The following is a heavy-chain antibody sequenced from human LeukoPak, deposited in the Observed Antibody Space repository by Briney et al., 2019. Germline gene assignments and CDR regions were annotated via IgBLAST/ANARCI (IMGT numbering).Heavy chain of an antibody. V-gene: IGHV5-51*01. CDR1: GYSFTSYW. J-gene: IGHJ5*02. Sequence: GESLKISCKGSGYSFTSYWIGWVRQMPGKGLEWMGIIYPGDSDTRYSPSFQGQVTISTDKSISTAYLQWRSLKASDTAMYYCARHRPQTTVTRGWFDPWGQGTLVTVSS. CDR2: IYPGDSDT. CDR3: ARHRPQTTVTRGWFDP. D-gene: IGHD4-17*01.